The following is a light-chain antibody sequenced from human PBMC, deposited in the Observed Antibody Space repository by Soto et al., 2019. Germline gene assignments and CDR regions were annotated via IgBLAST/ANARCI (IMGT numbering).Light chain of an antibody. CDR2: AAS. Sequence: DIQMTQSPSSLSASVGDRVTITCRASQSISSYLNWYQQKPGKAPKLLIYAASSLQSGVPSRFSGSGSGTDFTLTISSLEPEDFAVYYCHQRSNWPPTWTFGQGTKVDIK. CDR1: QSISSY. V-gene: IGKV1-39*01. CDR3: HQRSNWPPTWT. J-gene: IGKJ1*01.